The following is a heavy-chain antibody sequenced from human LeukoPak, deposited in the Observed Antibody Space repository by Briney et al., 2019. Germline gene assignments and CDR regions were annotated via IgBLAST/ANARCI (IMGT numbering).Heavy chain of an antibody. D-gene: IGHD6-13*01. Sequence: SETLSLTCTVSGGSISSGSYYWSWIRQPAGKGLEWIGRIYSSGSTNYSPSLKSRVTMSVDTSKNQFSLKLTSVTAADTAMYYCARDSIAAAGTGLWGQGTMATVSS. CDR1: GGSISSGSYY. CDR2: IYSSGST. J-gene: IGHJ3*01. CDR3: ARDSIAAAGTGL. V-gene: IGHV4-61*02.